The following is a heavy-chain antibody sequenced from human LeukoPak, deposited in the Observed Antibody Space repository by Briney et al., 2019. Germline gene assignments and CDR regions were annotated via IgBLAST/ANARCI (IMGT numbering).Heavy chain of an antibody. Sequence: GGSLRLSCPASGFTFSNGWMSWVRQAPGKGPEWVGRIKSKSERGTTDYAAPVKGRFTISRDGSTNTVYLHMNSLKTEDTAVYFCTSNLYCSTSSCYTLDNWGQGTLVAVSP. J-gene: IGHJ4*02. V-gene: IGHV3-15*01. D-gene: IGHD2-2*02. CDR2: IKSKSERGTT. CDR3: TSNLYCSTSSCYTLDN. CDR1: GFTFSNGW.